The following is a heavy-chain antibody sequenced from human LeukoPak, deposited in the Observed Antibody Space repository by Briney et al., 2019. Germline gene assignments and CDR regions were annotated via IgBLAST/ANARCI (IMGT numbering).Heavy chain of an antibody. CDR2: ISGSGDST. D-gene: IGHD1-1*01. CDR1: GFTFSDYA. V-gene: IGHV3-23*01. CDR3: AKTTQFDY. Sequence: GGSLRLSCAASGFTFSDYAMCWVRQAPGKGLEWVSFISGSGDSTYYADSVKGRFTISRDNSKNTLYLQMNSLRVEDTAVYYCAKTTQFDYWGQGTLVTVSS. J-gene: IGHJ4*02.